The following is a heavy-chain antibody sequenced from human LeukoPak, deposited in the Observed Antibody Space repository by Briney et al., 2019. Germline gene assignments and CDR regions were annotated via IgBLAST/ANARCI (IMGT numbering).Heavy chain of an antibody. Sequence: PGGSLRLSCAASGFTFSSYGMHWVRQAPGKGLEWVAFIRYDGSNKYYADSVKGRFTISRDNSKNTLYLQMNSLRAEDTAVYYCAKEGWDCSSTSCYNYYFDYWGQGTLVTVSS. J-gene: IGHJ4*02. D-gene: IGHD2-2*01. CDR1: GFTFSSYG. CDR3: AKEGWDCSSTSCYNYYFDY. V-gene: IGHV3-30*02. CDR2: IRYDGSNK.